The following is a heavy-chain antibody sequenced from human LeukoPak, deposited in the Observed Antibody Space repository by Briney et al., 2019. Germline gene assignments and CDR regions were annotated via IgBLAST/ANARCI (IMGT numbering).Heavy chain of an antibody. J-gene: IGHJ4*02. V-gene: IGHV4-4*07. Sequence: PSETLSLTCSVSGGSISSYYWSWVRQPAGKGLEWIGRIYSSGSTNYNPPLSSRVTMSVDTSNNQFSLRLTSVTAADTAVYYCARGTTAAAGIFDCWGQGTLVTVSS. CDR1: GGSISSYY. CDR2: IYSSGST. CDR3: ARGTTAAAGIFDC. D-gene: IGHD6-13*01.